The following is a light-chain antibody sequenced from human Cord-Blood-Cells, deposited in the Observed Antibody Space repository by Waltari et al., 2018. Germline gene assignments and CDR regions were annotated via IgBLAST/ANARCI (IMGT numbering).Light chain of an antibody. Sequence: DIKMTHSPSTLSASVGDRVTVTCRASQSISSWLAWYQQKPGKAPKLLIYKASSLESGVPSRFSGSGSGTEFTLTISSLQPDDFATYYCQQYNSYSRTFGQGTKVEIK. CDR3: QQYNSYSRT. V-gene: IGKV1-5*03. CDR1: QSISSW. J-gene: IGKJ1*01. CDR2: KAS.